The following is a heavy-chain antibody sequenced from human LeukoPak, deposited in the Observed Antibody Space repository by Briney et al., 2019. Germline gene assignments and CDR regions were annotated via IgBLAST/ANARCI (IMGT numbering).Heavy chain of an antibody. CDR3: ARRVPAASGGGFDY. CDR1: GGSLSGYY. J-gene: IGHJ4*02. D-gene: IGHD2-2*01. V-gene: IGHV4-4*08. Sequence: SETLSLTCAVSGGSLSGYYWNWIRQPPGKGLEWIGYVNAVGSTKYNPSLSSRLTVSVDKSKNQFSLKLNSVTAADSAVYFCARRVPAASGGGFDYWGQGTLVAVSS. CDR2: VNAVGST.